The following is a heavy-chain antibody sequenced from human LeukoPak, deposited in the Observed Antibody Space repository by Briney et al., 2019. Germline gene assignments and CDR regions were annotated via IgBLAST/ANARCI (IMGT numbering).Heavy chain of an antibody. CDR1: GFTFSDHY. CDR3: ARVVRYSGRGHYFDY. J-gene: IGHJ4*02. D-gene: IGHD1-26*01. CDR2: SRNKANSYTT. V-gene: IGHV3-72*01. Sequence: EGSLRLSCAASGFTFSDHYIDWVRQAPGKGLEWVGRSRNKANSYTTGYAASVKGRFTISRDDSENSLYLQMNSLKTEDTAVYYCARVVRYSGRGHYFDYWGQGTLVTVSS.